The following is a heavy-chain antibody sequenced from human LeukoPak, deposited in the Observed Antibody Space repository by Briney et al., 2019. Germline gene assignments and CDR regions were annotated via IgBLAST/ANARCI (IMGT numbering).Heavy chain of an antibody. CDR2: VYYSGST. V-gene: IGHV4-39*01. Sequence: SETLSLTCTVSGGSISSSSYFWGWIRQPPGKGLEWIGSVYYSGSTYYNPSLKSRVTISVDTSKNQFSLKMSSVTAADTAVYYCAKSGGYGLIDYWGQGTLVTVSS. CDR1: GGSISSSSYF. CDR3: AKSGGYGLIDY. D-gene: IGHD6-25*01. J-gene: IGHJ4*01.